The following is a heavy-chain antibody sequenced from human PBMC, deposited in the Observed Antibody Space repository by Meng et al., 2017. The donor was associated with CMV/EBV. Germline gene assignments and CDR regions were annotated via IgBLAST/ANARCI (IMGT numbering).Heavy chain of an antibody. CDR3: ASIVGAQDY. J-gene: IGHJ4*02. CDR2: IYYSGST. V-gene: IGHV4-39*07. CDR1: GGSISSSSYY. Sequence: QLQLQESGPGLVKPSETLSFTCTVSGGSISSSSYYWGWIRQPPGKGLEWIGSIYYSGSTYYNPSLKSRVTISVDTSKNQFSLKLSSVTAADTAVYYCASIVGAQDYWGQGTLVTVSS. D-gene: IGHD1-26*01.